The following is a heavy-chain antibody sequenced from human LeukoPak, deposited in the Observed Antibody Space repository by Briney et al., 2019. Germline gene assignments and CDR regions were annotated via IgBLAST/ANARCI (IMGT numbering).Heavy chain of an antibody. CDR1: GGSISSSNW. V-gene: IGHV4-4*02. J-gene: IGHJ3*02. CDR3: ARATMVRGVSDAFDI. D-gene: IGHD3-10*01. CDR2: IYHSGST. Sequence: SGTLSPTCAVSGGSISSSNWWSWVRQPPGKGLEWIGEIYHSGSTNYNPSLKSRVTISVDKSKNQFSLKLSSVTAADTAVYYCARATMVRGVSDAFDIWGQGTMVTVSS.